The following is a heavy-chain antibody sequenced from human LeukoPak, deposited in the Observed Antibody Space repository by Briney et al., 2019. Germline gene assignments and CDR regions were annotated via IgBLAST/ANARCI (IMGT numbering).Heavy chain of an antibody. V-gene: IGHV3-23*01. CDR2: ITDSGRKT. D-gene: IGHD3-10*01. CDR3: AKITMATTPNY. CDR1: GLTFRSYA. J-gene: IGHJ4*02. Sequence: GGSLRLSCVASGLTFRSYAMNWVRQASGKGLEWVSGITDSGRKTYYADSVKGRFGISRDNSKNTLYLQMSDLRAEDTAVYYCAKITMATTPNYWGQGTLVTVSS.